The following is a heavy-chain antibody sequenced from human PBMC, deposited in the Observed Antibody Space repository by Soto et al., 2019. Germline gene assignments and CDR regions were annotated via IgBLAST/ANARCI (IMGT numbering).Heavy chain of an antibody. Sequence: SSETLSLTCTVSGGSISSSSYYWGWIRQPPGKGLEWIGSIYYSGSTYYNPSLKSRVTISVDTSKNQFSLKLSSVTAADTAVYYCARRNDILTGYSYFAYYYYGMDVWGQGTTVTVSS. CDR2: IYYSGST. D-gene: IGHD3-9*01. J-gene: IGHJ6*02. CDR1: GGSISSSSYY. CDR3: ARRNDILTGYSYFAYYYYGMDV. V-gene: IGHV4-39*01.